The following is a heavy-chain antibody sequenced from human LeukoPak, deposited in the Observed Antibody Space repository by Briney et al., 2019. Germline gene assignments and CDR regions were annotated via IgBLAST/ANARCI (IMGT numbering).Heavy chain of an antibody. D-gene: IGHD3-22*01. V-gene: IGHV4-59*08. Sequence: SETLSLPCTVSGGSISSYYWSWIRQPPGKGLEWIGYIYYSGSTDYNPSLKSRVTISVDTSKNQFSLKLSSVTAADTAVYYCARYRGYPDAFDIWSQGRMVTVSS. CDR1: GGSISSYY. J-gene: IGHJ3*02. CDR3: ARYRGYPDAFDI. CDR2: IYYSGST.